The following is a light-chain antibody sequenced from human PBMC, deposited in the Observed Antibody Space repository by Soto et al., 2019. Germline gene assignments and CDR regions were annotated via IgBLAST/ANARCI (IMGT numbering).Light chain of an antibody. CDR1: QSLTDW. CDR3: QQYNGT. V-gene: IGKV1-5*03. J-gene: IGKJ1*01. CDR2: RAS. Sequence: DIQMTQSPSTLSASVGDRVTITCRASQSLTDWLAWYQQKPGKSPNLLIYRASSLESGVPSRFSGSGYGAQFSLTISSRQPDDFATYYCQQYNGTFGQGTKVEI.